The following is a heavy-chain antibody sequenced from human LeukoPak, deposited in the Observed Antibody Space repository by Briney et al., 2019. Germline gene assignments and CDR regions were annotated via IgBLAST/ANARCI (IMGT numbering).Heavy chain of an antibody. D-gene: IGHD4-23*01. V-gene: IGHV3-23*01. CDR3: ATFPTTVVTADYFDY. J-gene: IGHJ4*02. Sequence: GGSLRLSCAASGFTFSSYAMSWVRQAPGKGLEWVSAISGSGGSTYYADSVKGRFTISRDNSKNTLYLQMNSLRAEDTAVYYCATFPTTVVTADYFDYGGQGTLVTVSS. CDR2: ISGSGGST. CDR1: GFTFSSYA.